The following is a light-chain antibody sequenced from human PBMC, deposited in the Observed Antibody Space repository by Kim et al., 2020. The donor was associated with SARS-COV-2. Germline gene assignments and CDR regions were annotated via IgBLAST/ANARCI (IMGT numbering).Light chain of an antibody. CDR1: SLRSYY. CDR3: NSRDSNDNVL. V-gene: IGLV3-19*01. CDR2: GKN. Sequence: SYELTQDPAVSVALGQTVRITCQGDSLRSYYATWYQQKPGQAPIVVIYGKNNRPSGIPDRFSGSSSGNTASLTITGTQAGDDADYYCNSRDSNDNVLFGGGTQLTVL. J-gene: IGLJ2*01.